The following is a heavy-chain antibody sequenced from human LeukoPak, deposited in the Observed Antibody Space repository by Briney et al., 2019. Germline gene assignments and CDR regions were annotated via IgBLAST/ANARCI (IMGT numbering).Heavy chain of an antibody. CDR1: GFIVSSNY. CDR3: ARDLSSSWSATYGMDV. Sequence: GGSLRLSCAASGFIVSSNYMSWVRQAPGKGLEWVSLISFSGDSIYYADSVRGRFTISRDNAKNSLYLQMNSLRAEDTAVYYCARDLSSSWSATYGMDVWGQGTTVTVSS. V-gene: IGHV3-53*01. D-gene: IGHD6-13*01. J-gene: IGHJ6*02. CDR2: ISFSGDSI.